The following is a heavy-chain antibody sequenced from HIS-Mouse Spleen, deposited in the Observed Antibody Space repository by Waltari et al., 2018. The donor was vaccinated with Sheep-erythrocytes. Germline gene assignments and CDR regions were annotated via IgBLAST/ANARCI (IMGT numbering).Heavy chain of an antibody. D-gene: IGHD5-12*01. Sequence: EVQLVQSGAEVKKPGESLKISCKGSGYSFTSYWIVWVRQLPGKRLEWTGLIFPGDSNTRYSPSFQGQVTISADKSISTAYLQWSSLKASDTAMYYCARLFYVDIVATTLFDYWGQGTLVTVSS. CDR2: IFPGDSNT. J-gene: IGHJ4*02. CDR3: ARLFYVDIVATTLFDY. V-gene: IGHV5-51*01. CDR1: GYSFTSYW.